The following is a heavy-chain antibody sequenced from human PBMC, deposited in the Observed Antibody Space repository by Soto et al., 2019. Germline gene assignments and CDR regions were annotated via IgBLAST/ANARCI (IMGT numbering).Heavy chain of an antibody. D-gene: IGHD4-17*01. J-gene: IGHJ4*01. CDR1: GFTFSSYG. V-gene: IGHV3-33*01. CDR3: ARGEQTTVVLDY. CDR2: IWYDGSNK. Sequence: QVQLVESGGGVVQPGRSLRLSCAASGFTFSSYGMHWVRQAPGKGLEWVAVIWYDGSNKYYADSVKGRFTISRDNSKNTLYLQINSLRAEDTAVYYCARGEQTTVVLDYWGQEPWSPSPQ.